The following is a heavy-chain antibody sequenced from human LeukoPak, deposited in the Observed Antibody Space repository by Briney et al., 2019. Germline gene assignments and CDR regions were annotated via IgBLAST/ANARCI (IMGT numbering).Heavy chain of an antibody. CDR3: ARVRSTMVQGVIPGGENYYYYGMDV. CDR2: IYYSGSN. Sequence: SETLSLTCTVSGGSISSYYWSWIRQPPGKGLEWIGYIYYSGSNKYNPSLKSRVTISVDTSKNQFSLKLSSVTAADTAVYYCARVRSTMVQGVIPGGENYYYYGMDVWGQGTTVTVSS. V-gene: IGHV4-59*01. D-gene: IGHD3-10*01. CDR1: GGSISSYY. J-gene: IGHJ6*02.